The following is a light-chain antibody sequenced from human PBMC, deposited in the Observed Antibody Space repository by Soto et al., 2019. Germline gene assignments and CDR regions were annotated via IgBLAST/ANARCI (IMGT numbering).Light chain of an antibody. J-gene: IGLJ1*01. CDR3: AAWDDSLNAL. CDR1: SSNIGDNP. Sequence: QSALTQPPSASGTPGQRITISCSGSSSNIGDNPVNWYQQLPGAAPKLLIYINDQRPSGVPDRFSGSKSGTSASLAISGLQPEDEADYYCAAWDDSLNALFGTWTKVTVL. CDR2: IND. V-gene: IGLV1-44*01.